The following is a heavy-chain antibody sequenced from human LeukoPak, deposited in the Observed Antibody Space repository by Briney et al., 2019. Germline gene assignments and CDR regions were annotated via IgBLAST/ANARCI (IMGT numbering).Heavy chain of an antibody. Sequence: SETLSLTCTVSGDSISRSTYYWAWIRQHPGKGLQWIGHIFYSGNTHYNPSLKSRLNISIDTSKNQFSLRLSSVAAADTAVYYCARAGVTMIRGVITEYRGDVWGQGTTVTVSS. CDR2: IFYSGNT. J-gene: IGHJ6*02. CDR3: ARAGVTMIRGVITEYRGDV. V-gene: IGHV4-31*03. CDR1: GDSISRSTYY. D-gene: IGHD3-10*01.